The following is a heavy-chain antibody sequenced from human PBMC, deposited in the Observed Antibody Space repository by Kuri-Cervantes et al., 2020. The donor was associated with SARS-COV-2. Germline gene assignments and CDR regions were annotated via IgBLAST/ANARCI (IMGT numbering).Heavy chain of an antibody. V-gene: IGHV1-18*01. J-gene: IGHJ4*02. CDR2: ISAYNGNT. CDR1: GYTFTSYG. Sequence: SVKVSCKASGYTFTSYGISWVRQAPGQGLEWMGWISAYNGNTNYAQKLQGRVTMTTDTSTSTAYMELRSLRSDDTAVYYCARELIAAAGLGEVDYWGQGTLVTVSS. D-gene: IGHD6-13*01. CDR3: ARELIAAAGLGEVDY.